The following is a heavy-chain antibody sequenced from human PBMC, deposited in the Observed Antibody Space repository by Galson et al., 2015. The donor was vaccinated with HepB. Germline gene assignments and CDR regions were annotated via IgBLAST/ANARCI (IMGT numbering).Heavy chain of an antibody. Sequence: TLSLTCAVSGGSISSGGYSWSWIRQPPGKGLEWIGYIYYSGSTYYNPSLKSRVTISVDTSKNQFSLKLSSVTAADTAVYYRAGMVGYCSGGSCFSTGNFDYWGQGTLVTVSS. V-gene: IGHV4-30-4*07. J-gene: IGHJ4*02. CDR3: AGMVGYCSGGSCFSTGNFDY. CDR2: IYYSGST. D-gene: IGHD2-15*01. CDR1: GGSISSGGYS.